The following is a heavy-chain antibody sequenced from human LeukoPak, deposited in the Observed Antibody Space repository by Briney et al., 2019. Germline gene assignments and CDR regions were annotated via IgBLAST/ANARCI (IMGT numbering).Heavy chain of an antibody. Sequence: SETLSLTCTVSGASISSHYWTWIRQSAEKGLEYIGRIYVSGSTNYNPSLKSRVTMSVDTSKNQVSLKLSSVTAADTAVYYCARDLTGAPKTPTAIKYYYSYMDVWGKGTTVTVFS. CDR2: IYVSGST. CDR1: GASISSHY. D-gene: IGHD2-2*02. J-gene: IGHJ6*03. CDR3: ARDLTGAPKTPTAIKYYYSYMDV. V-gene: IGHV4-4*07.